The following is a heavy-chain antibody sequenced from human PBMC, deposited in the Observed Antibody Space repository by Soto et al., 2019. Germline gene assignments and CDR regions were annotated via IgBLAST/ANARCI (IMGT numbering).Heavy chain of an antibody. J-gene: IGHJ4*02. Sequence: SETLSLTCTVSGGSISSSSYYWGWIRQPPGKGLEWIGSIYYSGSTFYNPSLKSRVPISVDTSKNQFSLKLSSVTAADTAAYYCARHVDNYDILTGYYGIMFDYWGQGTLVTVSS. CDR1: GGSISSSSYY. CDR2: IYYSGST. V-gene: IGHV4-39*01. CDR3: ARHVDNYDILTGYYGIMFDY. D-gene: IGHD3-9*01.